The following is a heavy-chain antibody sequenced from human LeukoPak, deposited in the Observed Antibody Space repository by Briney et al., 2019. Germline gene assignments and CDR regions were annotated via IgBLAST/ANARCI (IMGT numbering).Heavy chain of an antibody. D-gene: IGHD3-3*01. V-gene: IGHV3-30*18. CDR1: GFTLSSYG. CDR2: ISYDGGNK. CDR3: AKEYYDFWSGYHGPLNY. Sequence: PGGSLRLSCAASGFTLSSYGMHWVRQAPGKGLGWVAVISYDGGNKYYADSVKGRFTISRDNSKNTLYLQMNSLRAEDTAVYYWAKEYYDFWSGYHGPLNYWGQGSLVTASS. J-gene: IGHJ4*02.